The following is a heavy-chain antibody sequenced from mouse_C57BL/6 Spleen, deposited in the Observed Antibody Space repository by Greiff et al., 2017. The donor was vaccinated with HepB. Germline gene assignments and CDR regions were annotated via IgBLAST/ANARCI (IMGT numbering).Heavy chain of an antibody. J-gene: IGHJ4*01. CDR3: ARFTTVVATEGAMDY. Sequence: QVQLQQPGAELVKPGASVKLSCKASGYTFTSYWMHWVKQRPGQGLEWIGMIHPNSGSTNYNEKFKSKATLTVDKSSSTAYMQLSSLTSEDSAVYYCARFTTVVATEGAMDYWGQGTSVTVSS. D-gene: IGHD1-1*01. CDR1: GYTFTSYW. CDR2: IHPNSGST. V-gene: IGHV1-64*01.